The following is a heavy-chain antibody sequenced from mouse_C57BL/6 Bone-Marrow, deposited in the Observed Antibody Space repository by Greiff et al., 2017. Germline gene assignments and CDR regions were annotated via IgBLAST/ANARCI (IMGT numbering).Heavy chain of an antibody. CDR1: GYTFTSYW. D-gene: IGHD2-5*01. J-gene: IGHJ4*01. Sequence: QVQLQQPGAELVRPGSSVKLSCKASGYTFTSYWMDWVKQRPGQGLEWIGNIYPSDSETHYNQKFKDKATLTVDKSSSTAYMQLSSLTSEDSAVYYCARRVTIVTGYYAMDYWGQGTSVTVSS. V-gene: IGHV1-61*01. CDR3: ARRVTIVTGYYAMDY. CDR2: IYPSDSET.